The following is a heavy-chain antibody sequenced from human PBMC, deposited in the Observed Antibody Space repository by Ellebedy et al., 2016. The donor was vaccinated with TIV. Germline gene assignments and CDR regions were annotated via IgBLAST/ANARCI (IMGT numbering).Heavy chain of an antibody. Sequence: GGSLRLXXAASGFTFSSYAMHWVRQAPGKGLEWVAVISYDGSNKYYADSVKGRFTISRDNSKNTLYLQMNSLRAEDTAVYYCARGRASSGWYLLLGGYWGQGTLVTVSS. CDR2: ISYDGSNK. D-gene: IGHD6-19*01. J-gene: IGHJ4*02. CDR1: GFTFSSYA. V-gene: IGHV3-30-3*01. CDR3: ARGRASSGWYLLLGGY.